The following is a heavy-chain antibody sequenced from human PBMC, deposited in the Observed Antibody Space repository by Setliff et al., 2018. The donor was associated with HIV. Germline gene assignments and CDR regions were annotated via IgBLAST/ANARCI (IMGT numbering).Heavy chain of an antibody. D-gene: IGHD2-2*01. CDR3: ARTLAYHAFDI. J-gene: IGHJ3*02. CDR2: IYYSGST. Sequence: SETLSLTCTVSGGSISSGAYYWSWIRQHPGKGLEWIGYIYYSGSTYYNPSLKSRVTISVDTSKNQFSLKLNSVTAADTAVYYCARTLAYHAFDIWGQGTMVTVSS. CDR1: GGSISSGAYY. V-gene: IGHV4-31*03.